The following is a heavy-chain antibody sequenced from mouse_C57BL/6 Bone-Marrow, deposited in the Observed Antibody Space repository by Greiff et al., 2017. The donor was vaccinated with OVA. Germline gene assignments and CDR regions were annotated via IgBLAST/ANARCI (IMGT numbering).Heavy chain of an antibody. V-gene: IGHV3-5*01. Sequence: EVQLQQSGPGLVKPSQTVFLTCTVTGISITTGNYRWSWIRQFPGNKLEWIGYIYYSGTITYNPSLTSRTTITRDTPKNQFFLEMNSLTAEDTATYYCARDDGNYKGAMDYWGQGTSVTVSS. CDR1: GISITTGNYR. CDR3: ARDDGNYKGAMDY. CDR2: IYYSGTI. J-gene: IGHJ4*01. D-gene: IGHD2-1*01.